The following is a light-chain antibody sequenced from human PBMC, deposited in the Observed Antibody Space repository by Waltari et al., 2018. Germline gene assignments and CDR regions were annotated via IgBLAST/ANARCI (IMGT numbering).Light chain of an antibody. Sequence: TINCKSSQTVLYSSNNKNYLAWYQQKPGQPPKLLIYWASTRESGVPDRFSGSGSGTDFTLTISSLQAEDVAVYYCQQYYSTPWTFGQGTKVEIK. V-gene: IGKV4-1*01. CDR1: QTVLYSSNNKNY. CDR3: QQYYSTPWT. J-gene: IGKJ1*01. CDR2: WAS.